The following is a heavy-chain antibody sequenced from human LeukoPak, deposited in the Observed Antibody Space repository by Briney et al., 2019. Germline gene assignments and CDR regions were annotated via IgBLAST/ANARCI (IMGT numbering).Heavy chain of an antibody. CDR2: ISGSGGST. V-gene: IGHV3-23*01. J-gene: IGHJ4*02. CDR3: AKVLWFGESTFLDY. D-gene: IGHD3-10*01. CDR1: GFTFSSYA. Sequence: GGSLRLSCAASGFTFSSYAMSWVRQAPGKGLEWVSAISGSGGSTYYVDSVKGRFTISRDNSKNTLYLQMNSLRAEDTAVYYCAKVLWFGESTFLDYWGQGTLVTVSS.